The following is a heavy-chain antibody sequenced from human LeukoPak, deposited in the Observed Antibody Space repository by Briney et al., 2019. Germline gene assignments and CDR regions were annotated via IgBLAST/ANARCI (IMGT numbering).Heavy chain of an antibody. Sequence: GASVKVSCKASGYTFTSYYIHWVRQAPGQGLEWVGMINPSGGSTTYAQKFQGRVTMTSDMSTSTVYLELSSLRSEDTAMYYCAGNHHYFDIAFDYWGQGTLVTVSS. CDR2: INPSGGST. CDR1: GYTFTSYY. V-gene: IGHV1-46*01. CDR3: AGNHHYFDIAFDY. J-gene: IGHJ4*02. D-gene: IGHD3-22*01.